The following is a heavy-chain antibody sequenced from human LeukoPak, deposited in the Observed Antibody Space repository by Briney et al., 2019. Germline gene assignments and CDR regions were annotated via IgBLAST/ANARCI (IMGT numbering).Heavy chain of an antibody. CDR2: INSDGSST. CDR3: ARDKPGSGSSLNGMDV. CDR1: GFTFSSYW. V-gene: IGHV3-74*01. D-gene: IGHD3-10*01. J-gene: IGHJ6*02. Sequence: GGSLRLSCAASGFTFSSYWMHWVRQAPRKGLVWVSRINSDGSSTSYADSVKGQFTISRDNAKNTLYLQMNSLRAEDTAVYYCARDKPGSGSSLNGMDVWGQGTTVTVSS.